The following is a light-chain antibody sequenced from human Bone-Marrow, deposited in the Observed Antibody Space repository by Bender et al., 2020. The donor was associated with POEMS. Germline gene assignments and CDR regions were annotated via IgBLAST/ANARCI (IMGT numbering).Light chain of an antibody. CDR1: ASDIGSSNL. CDR3: SAFASGSTVV. Sequence: QSALTQPAAVSGSPGQSITISCTGTASDIGSSNLVSWYQQHPGKAPKLMIYEVSKRPSGVPDRFSGSKSGNTASLTVSGLQAEDEADYYCSAFASGSTVVFGGGTKLTVL. V-gene: IGLV2-14*02. J-gene: IGLJ2*01. CDR2: EVS.